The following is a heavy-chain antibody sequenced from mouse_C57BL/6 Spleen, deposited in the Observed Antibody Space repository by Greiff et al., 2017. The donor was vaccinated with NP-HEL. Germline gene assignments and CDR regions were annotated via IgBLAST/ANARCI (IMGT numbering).Heavy chain of an antibody. D-gene: IGHD3-3*01. CDR1: GYAFSSHW. Sequence: QVQLKESGAELVKPGASVKISCKASGYAFSSHWMNWVKQRPGKGLEWIGQIYPGDGDTNYNGTFKGKATLTADKSSSTAYMQLSSLTSEDSAVYFCARRGGTYWYFDVWGTGTTVTVSS. J-gene: IGHJ1*03. CDR3: ARRGGTYWYFDV. V-gene: IGHV1-80*01. CDR2: IYPGDGDT.